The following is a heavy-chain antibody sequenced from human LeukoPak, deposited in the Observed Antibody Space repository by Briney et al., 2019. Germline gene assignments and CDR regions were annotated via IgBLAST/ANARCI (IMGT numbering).Heavy chain of an antibody. CDR1: SGSFSGYY. V-gene: IGHV4-59*01. D-gene: IGHD1-1*01. Sequence: PSETLSLTCAVYSGSFSGYYWSWIRQPPGKGLEWIGYIYYSGSTNYNPSLKSRVTISVDTSKNQFSLKLSSVTAADTAVYYCARDGGELDDAFDIWGQGTMVTVSS. CDR3: ARDGGELDDAFDI. CDR2: IYYSGST. J-gene: IGHJ3*02.